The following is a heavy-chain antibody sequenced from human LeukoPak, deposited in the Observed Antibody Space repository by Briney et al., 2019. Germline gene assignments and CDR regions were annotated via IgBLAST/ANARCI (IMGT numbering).Heavy chain of an antibody. J-gene: IGHJ4*02. CDR2: FDPENDER. V-gene: IGHV1-24*01. Sequence: ASVKVACKVSGQSLSELTMHWVRQAPGKGLEWMGGFDPENDERLYARNLRGRVTMTEDTSTDTVYMELSSLRSEDTAVYFCATEMTSVVPDYWGQGTLVTVSS. CDR3: ATEMTSVVPDY. CDR1: GQSLSELT. D-gene: IGHD4-11*01.